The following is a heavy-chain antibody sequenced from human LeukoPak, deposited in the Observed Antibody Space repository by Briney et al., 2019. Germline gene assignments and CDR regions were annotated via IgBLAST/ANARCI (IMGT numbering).Heavy chain of an antibody. CDR2: INHSGST. Sequence: PSEXLSLTCAVYGGSFSGYYWSWIRQPPGKGLEWIGEINHSGSTNYNPSLKSRVTISVDTFKNQFSLKLSSVTAADTAVYYCARDAGYNYGLPFDYWGQGTLVTVSS. CDR1: GGSFSGYY. D-gene: IGHD1-20*01. CDR3: ARDAGYNYGLPFDY. J-gene: IGHJ4*02. V-gene: IGHV4-34*01.